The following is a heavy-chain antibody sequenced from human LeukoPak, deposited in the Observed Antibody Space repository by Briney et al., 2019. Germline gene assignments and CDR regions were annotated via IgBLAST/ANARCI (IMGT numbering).Heavy chain of an antibody. CDR1: GFTFSTYW. Sequence: PGGSLRLSCAASGFTFSTYWMTWVRQAPGKGLEWVANIKQDGSEKYYVDSVKGRFTISRDNAKNSLYLQMNSLRAEDTAVYYCVILIAAAGTPLRFWGQGTLVAVSS. D-gene: IGHD6-13*01. V-gene: IGHV3-7*03. CDR2: IKQDGSEK. J-gene: IGHJ4*02. CDR3: VILIAAAGTPLRF.